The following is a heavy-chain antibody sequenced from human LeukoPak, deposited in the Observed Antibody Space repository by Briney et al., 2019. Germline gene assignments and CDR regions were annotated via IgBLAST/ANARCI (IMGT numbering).Heavy chain of an antibody. V-gene: IGHV1-2*02. J-gene: IGHJ4*02. CDR3: ARGVYYYDSSGYPYFDY. CDR1: GYTFTGYY. D-gene: IGHD3-22*01. Sequence: ASVKVSCKASGYTFTGYYMHWVRQAPGQGLEWMGWINPNSGGTNYAQKFQGRVTMTRDTSFSTAYMELSRLRSDDTAVYYCARGVYYYDSSGYPYFDYWGQGTLVTVSS. CDR2: INPNSGGT.